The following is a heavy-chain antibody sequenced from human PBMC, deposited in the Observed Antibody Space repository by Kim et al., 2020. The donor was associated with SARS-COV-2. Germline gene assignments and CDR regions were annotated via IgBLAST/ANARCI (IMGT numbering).Heavy chain of an antibody. V-gene: IGHV4-59*01. CDR3: ARDGGLRLRLGELSLRYYG. CDR2: IYYSGST. Sequence: SETLSLTCTVSGGSISSYYWSWIRQPPGKGLEWIGYIYYSGSTNYNPSFKSRVTISVDTSKNQFSLKLTSVTSADPAVYYCARDGGLRLRLGELSLRYYG. J-gene: IGHJ6*01. CDR1: GGSISSYY. D-gene: IGHD3-16*02.